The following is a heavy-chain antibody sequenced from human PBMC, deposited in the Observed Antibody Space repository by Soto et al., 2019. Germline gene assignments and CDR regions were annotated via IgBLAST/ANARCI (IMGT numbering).Heavy chain of an antibody. Sequence: GGSLRLSCVAAGFTFSSYGMHWVRQAPGKGLEWLAIIRYDGSNKYYGDSVKGRFTISRDNSKNTLYLEMNSLRAEDTAVYYCARDRTYYGSGSKGMDFWGQGTTVT. J-gene: IGHJ6*02. V-gene: IGHV3-30*02. CDR2: IRYDGSNK. CDR3: ARDRTYYGSGSKGMDF. D-gene: IGHD3-10*01. CDR1: GFTFSSYG.